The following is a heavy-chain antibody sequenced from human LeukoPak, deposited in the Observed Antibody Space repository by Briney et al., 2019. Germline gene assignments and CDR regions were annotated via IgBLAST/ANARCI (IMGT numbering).Heavy chain of an antibody. V-gene: IGHV3-23*01. J-gene: IGHJ5*02. Sequence: GGSLSLSCAASGFIFSSYAMSWVRQAPGKGLEWVSTISGSGGSTYYADSVKGRFTISRDNSKNTLHLEMHSLRAEDTAVYYCAKDHMYSSSSRWFDPWGQGTMVSVSS. D-gene: IGHD6-6*01. CDR2: ISGSGGST. CDR1: GFIFSSYA. CDR3: AKDHMYSSSSRWFDP.